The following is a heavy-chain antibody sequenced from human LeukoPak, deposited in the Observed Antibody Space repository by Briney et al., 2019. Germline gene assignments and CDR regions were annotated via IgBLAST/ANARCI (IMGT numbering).Heavy chain of an antibody. CDR2: IYYSGST. D-gene: IGHD2-2*01. CDR3: ARHTSLILLFDI. J-gene: IGHJ3*02. V-gene: IGHV4-59*01. CDR1: GGSTSSYY. Sequence: SETLSLTCTVSGGSTSSYYWSWIRQPPGKGLEWIGYIYYSGSTNYNPSLKSRVTISVDTSKDQFSLKLSSVTAADTAVYYCARHTSLILLFDIWGQGTMVTVS.